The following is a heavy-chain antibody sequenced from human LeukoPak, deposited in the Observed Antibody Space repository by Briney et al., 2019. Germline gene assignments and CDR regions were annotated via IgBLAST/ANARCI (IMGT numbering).Heavy chain of an antibody. CDR3: AKVKRDIYYDSSGYYYFDY. D-gene: IGHD3-22*01. Sequence: GGSLRLSCAASGFAFNSYAMSWVRQAPGKGLEWVSAICASATNTYYAYSVKGRFTISRDNSKNTLYLQLSSLTAEDTALYFCAKVKRDIYYDSSGYYYFDYWGQGTLVTVSS. J-gene: IGHJ4*02. CDR1: GFAFNSYA. CDR2: ICASATNT. V-gene: IGHV3-23*01.